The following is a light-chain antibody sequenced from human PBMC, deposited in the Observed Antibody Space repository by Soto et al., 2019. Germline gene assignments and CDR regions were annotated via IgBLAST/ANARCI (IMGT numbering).Light chain of an antibody. CDR2: DVS. V-gene: IGLV2-14*01. Sequence: QSALTQPASVSGSPGQSITISCTGTSSDVGGYNYVSWYQQHPGKAPKLMIYDVSNRPSWVSNRFSGSKSGNTASLTISGLQAEDEADYYCSSYTSSSTLETVFGTGTKLTVL. J-gene: IGLJ1*01. CDR3: SSYTSSSTLETV. CDR1: SSDVGGYNY.